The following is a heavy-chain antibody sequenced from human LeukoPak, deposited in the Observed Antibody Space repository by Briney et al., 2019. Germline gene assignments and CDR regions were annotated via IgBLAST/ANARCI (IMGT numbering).Heavy chain of an antibody. J-gene: IGHJ5*02. D-gene: IGHD2-15*01. Sequence: SETLSLTCTVSGGSISSYYWSWIRQPPGKGLEWIGYIYYSGSTNYNPSLKSRVTISVDTSKNQFSLKLSSVTAADTAVYYCARRIRSSGFDPWGQGTLVTVSS. CDR1: GGSISSYY. CDR2: IYYSGST. V-gene: IGHV4-59*01. CDR3: ARRIRSSGFDP.